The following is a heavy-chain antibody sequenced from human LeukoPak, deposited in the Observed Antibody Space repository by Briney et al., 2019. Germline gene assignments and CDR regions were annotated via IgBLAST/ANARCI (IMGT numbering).Heavy chain of an antibody. D-gene: IGHD1-1*01. V-gene: IGHV4-31*03. CDR1: GGSINSGDYY. CDR2: IYYSGST. CDR3: ARASGYSPPDDY. J-gene: IGHJ4*02. Sequence: SQTLSLTCTVSGGSINSGDYYWSWIRQHPGKGLEWIGYIYYSGSTYYNPSLKSRVTISVDTSKNQFSLKLSSVTAADTAVYYCARASGYSPPDDYWGQGTLVTVSS.